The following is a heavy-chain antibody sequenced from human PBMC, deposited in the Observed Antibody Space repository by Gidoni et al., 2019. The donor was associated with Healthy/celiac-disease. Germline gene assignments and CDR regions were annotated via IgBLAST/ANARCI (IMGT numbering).Heavy chain of an antibody. CDR3: ARTPGIAVAGTWGPYYFDY. Sequence: QVQLVESGGGVVQPGWSLRLSCAASGFTFSSYGMHWVRQAPGKGLEWVAVIWYDGSNKYYADSVKGRFTISRDNSKNTLYLQMNSLRAEDTAVYYCARTPGIAVAGTWGPYYFDYWGQGTLVTVSS. V-gene: IGHV3-33*01. CDR1: GFTFSSYG. J-gene: IGHJ4*02. D-gene: IGHD6-19*01. CDR2: IWYDGSNK.